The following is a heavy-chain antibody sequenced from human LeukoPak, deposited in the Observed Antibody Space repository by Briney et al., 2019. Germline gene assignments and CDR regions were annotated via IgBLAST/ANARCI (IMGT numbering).Heavy chain of an antibody. CDR1: GGSMSSYY. J-gene: IGHJ4*02. CDR3: ARGARAGYNLEPFDY. V-gene: IGHV4-59*08. D-gene: IGHD5-24*01. CDR2: IYYSGST. Sequence: PSETLSLTCTVSGGSMSSYYWSWIRQPPGKGLEWIGYIYYSGSTKYNPSLKSRVTISVDTSKNQFSLKLGSVTAADTAVYYCARGARAGYNLEPFDYWGQGTLVTVSS.